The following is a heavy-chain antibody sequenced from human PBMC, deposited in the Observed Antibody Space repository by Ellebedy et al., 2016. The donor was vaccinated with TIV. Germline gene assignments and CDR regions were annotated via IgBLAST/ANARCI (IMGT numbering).Heavy chain of an antibody. J-gene: IGHJ4*02. CDR1: GYSFISYW. CDR2: IYPADSDT. V-gene: IGHV5-51*01. D-gene: IGHD6-13*01. CDR3: VRTPASGTKYFDY. Sequence: KVSCKGSGYSFISYWIGWVRQMPGKGLEWMGIIYPADSDTRYSASFQGQVTISADKSISTAYLQWSSLKASDTAMYYCVRTPASGTKYFDYWGQGTLVTVSS.